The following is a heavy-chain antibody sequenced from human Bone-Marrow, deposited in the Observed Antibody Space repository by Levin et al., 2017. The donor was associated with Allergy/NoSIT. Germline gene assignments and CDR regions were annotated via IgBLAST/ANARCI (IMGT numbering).Heavy chain of an antibody. CDR2: ISWASANT. V-gene: IGHV3-9*01. D-gene: IGHD2-21*01. CDR1: GFSFDDYA. J-gene: IGHJ3*02. CDR3: AKDIGATVIGVQAFDI. Sequence: AGGSLRLSCEASGFSFDDYAMHWVRQAPGQGLEWVSGISWASANTGYADSVKGRFTISRDNPKNSLYLQMDSLRPDDTALYYCAKDIGATVIGVQAFDIWGQGTMVIVAS.